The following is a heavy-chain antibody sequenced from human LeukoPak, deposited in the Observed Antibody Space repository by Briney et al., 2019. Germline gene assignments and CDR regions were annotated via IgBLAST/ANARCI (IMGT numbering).Heavy chain of an antibody. CDR3: AKGGYDLLTGYYLGFYFDY. D-gene: IGHD3-9*01. V-gene: IGHV3-23*01. CDR2: ISGSGGST. J-gene: IGHJ4*02. Sequence: GGSLRLXCAASGFTFSSYAMSWGRQAPGKGLEWVSAISGSGGSTYYADPVKGRFTISRDNSKNTLYLQMNSLRAEDTAVYYCAKGGYDLLTGYYLGFYFDYWGQGTLVTVSS. CDR1: GFTFSSYA.